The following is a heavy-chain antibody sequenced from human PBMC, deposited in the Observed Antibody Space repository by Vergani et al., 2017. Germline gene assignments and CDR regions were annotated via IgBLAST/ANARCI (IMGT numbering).Heavy chain of an antibody. CDR3: AREGWQTIVFDYGMDV. D-gene: IGHD3-9*01. CDR1: GGTFSSYA. Sequence: QVQLVQSGAEVKKPGSSVKVSCKASGGTFSSYAISWVRQAPGQGLEWMGWISAYNGNTNYAQKLQGRVTMTTDTSTSTAYMELRSLRSDDTAVYYCAREGWQTIVFDYGMDVWGQGTTVTVSS. CDR2: ISAYNGNT. J-gene: IGHJ6*02. V-gene: IGHV1-18*01.